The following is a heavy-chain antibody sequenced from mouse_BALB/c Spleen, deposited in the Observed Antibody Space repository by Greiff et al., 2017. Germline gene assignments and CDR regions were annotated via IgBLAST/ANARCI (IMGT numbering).Heavy chain of an antibody. CDR2: IFPGSGNT. CDR1: GYSFTSYY. Sequence: VQLQQSGPELVKPGASVKISCKASGYSFTSYYIHWVKQRPGQGLEWIGWIFPGSGNTKYNEKFKGKATLTADTSSSTAYMQLSSLTSEDSAVYFCAKSHYDYDDGYAMDYWGQGTSVTVSS. V-gene: IGHV1-66*01. D-gene: IGHD2-4*01. CDR3: AKSHYDYDDGYAMDY. J-gene: IGHJ4*01.